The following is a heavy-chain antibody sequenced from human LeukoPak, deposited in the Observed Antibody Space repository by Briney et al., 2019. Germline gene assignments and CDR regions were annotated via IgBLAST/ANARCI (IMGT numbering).Heavy chain of an antibody. CDR1: GGSISSSSYY. Sequence: SETLSLTCTVSGGSISSSSYYWGWIRQPPGQGLKWIGSIYYSGSTYYNPSLKSRVTILVDTSKNQFSLKLSSVTAADAAVYYCAREGGDYGGNSQFWYFDLWGRGTLVTVSS. CDR2: IYYSGST. D-gene: IGHD4-23*01. V-gene: IGHV4-39*07. J-gene: IGHJ2*01. CDR3: AREGGDYGGNSQFWYFDL.